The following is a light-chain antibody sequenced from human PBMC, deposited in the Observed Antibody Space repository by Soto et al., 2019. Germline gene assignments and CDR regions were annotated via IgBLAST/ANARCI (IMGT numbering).Light chain of an antibody. J-gene: IGLJ2*01. CDR3: SSYAGSNNLV. Sequence: QSVLTQPPSAAGSPGQSVTISCTGTRSDVGGYNSVSWYLQYPGRAPKLIIYEVIKRPSGVPDRFSGSKSGNTASLTVSGLQAEDEADYYCSSYAGSNNLVFGGGTKLTVL. V-gene: IGLV2-8*01. CDR2: EVI. CDR1: RSDVGGYNS.